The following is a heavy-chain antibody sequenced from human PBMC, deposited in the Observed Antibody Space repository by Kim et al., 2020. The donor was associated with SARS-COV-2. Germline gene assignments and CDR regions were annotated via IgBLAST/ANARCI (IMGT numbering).Heavy chain of an antibody. Sequence: GGSLRLSCAASGFTFSSYAMPWVRQAPGKGLEWVAVISYDGSNTYYADSVKGRFTISRDNSKNTLYLQMNSLRAEDTAVYYCARGKAGAGTVDYWGQGTLAGVPS. D-gene: IGHD6-19*01. CDR3: ARGKAGAGTVDY. CDR1: GFTFSSYA. J-gene: IGHJ4*02. CDR2: ISYDGSNT. V-gene: IGHV3-30*04.